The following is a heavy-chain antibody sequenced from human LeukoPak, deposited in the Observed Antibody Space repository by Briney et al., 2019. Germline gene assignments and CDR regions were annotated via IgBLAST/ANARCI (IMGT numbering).Heavy chain of an antibody. CDR1: GFTFDDYA. V-gene: IGHV3-9*01. Sequence: GWSVRVSCAASGFTFDDYAMHWVRQAPGKGLEWVGGISWNSVTIVYADTVKGQFTISRDNAENSLYRQVNILRAEDTALYYCAKDIRHSNSPVGMDVWGKGTTVTVSS. J-gene: IGHJ6*03. D-gene: IGHD6-6*01. CDR2: ISWNSVTI. CDR3: AKDIRHSNSPVGMDV.